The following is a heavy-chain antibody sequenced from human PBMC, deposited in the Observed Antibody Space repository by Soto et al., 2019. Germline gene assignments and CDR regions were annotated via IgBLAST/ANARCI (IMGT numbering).Heavy chain of an antibody. Sequence: QVQLQESGPGLVKPSQTLSLTCTVSGGSISSGGYYWSWIRQHPGKGLEWIGYIYYSGSTYYNPSLKSRVTISVDTSKTQFSLKLSSVTAADTAVYYCARVVVPAAIGPANWFDPWGQGTLVTVSS. CDR2: IYYSGST. CDR1: GGSISSGGYY. V-gene: IGHV4-31*03. D-gene: IGHD2-2*01. J-gene: IGHJ5*02. CDR3: ARVVVPAAIGPANWFDP.